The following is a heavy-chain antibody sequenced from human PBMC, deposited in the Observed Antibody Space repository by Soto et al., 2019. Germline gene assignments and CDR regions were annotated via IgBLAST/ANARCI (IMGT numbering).Heavy chain of an antibody. CDR1: GFTFSSYA. Sequence: XGSLILSCSASGFTFSSYAMHWVRQAPGKGLEWVAVISYDGSNKYYADSVKGRFTISRDNSKNTLYLQMNSLRAEDTAVYYCARAGGRGWSYYYYGMDVWGQGTKVTVSS. CDR2: ISYDGSNK. J-gene: IGHJ6*01. CDR3: ARAGGRGWSYYYYGMDV. V-gene: IGHV3-30-3*01. D-gene: IGHD3-16*01.